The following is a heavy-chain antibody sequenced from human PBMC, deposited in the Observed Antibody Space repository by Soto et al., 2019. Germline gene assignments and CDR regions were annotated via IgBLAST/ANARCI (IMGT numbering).Heavy chain of an antibody. CDR3: SIGSWSAETFDI. V-gene: IGHV1-69*02. Sequence: QVHLVQSGAEVKTPGSSVKVSCKAAGGTFNTYTLIWVRQAPGHGLEWMGRIIPMLTVTNSAQQFQGRVTLTADKSTGTAFMELTSPRSDDTAIYYCSIGSWSAETFDIWGQGTMVTVSS. CDR1: GGTFNTYT. D-gene: IGHD2-2*01. J-gene: IGHJ3*02. CDR2: IIPMLTVT.